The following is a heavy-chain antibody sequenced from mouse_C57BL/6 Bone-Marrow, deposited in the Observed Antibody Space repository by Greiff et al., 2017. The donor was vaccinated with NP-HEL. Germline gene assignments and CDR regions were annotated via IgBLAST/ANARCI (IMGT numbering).Heavy chain of an antibody. J-gene: IGHJ4*01. CDR3: AREGHLLWYPSYAMDY. D-gene: IGHD2-1*01. Sequence: QVQLQQPGAELVKPGASVKLSCKASGYTFTSYWMHWVKQRPGQGLEWIGMIHPNSGNTNYNEKFKSKATLTVDKSSSTAYMQLSSLTSEDSAVYYCAREGHLLWYPSYAMDYWGQGTSVTVSS. CDR2: IHPNSGNT. V-gene: IGHV1-64*01. CDR1: GYTFTSYW.